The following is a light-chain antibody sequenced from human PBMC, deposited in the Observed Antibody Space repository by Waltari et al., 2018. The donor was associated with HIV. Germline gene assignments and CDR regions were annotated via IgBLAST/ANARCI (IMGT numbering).Light chain of an antibody. V-gene: IGLV3-10*01. CDR2: EDS. CDR1: ALAQKF. J-gene: IGLJ3*02. CDR3: YSTDSSANHGV. Sequence: SYELPQPPSVAVSPGQTARITCSGDALAQKFDSWYHQKSGQAPVLVIYEDSRRPSGISERFSGSSSGTVATFTISGAQVEDAADYYCYSTDSSANHGVFGGGTKLTVL.